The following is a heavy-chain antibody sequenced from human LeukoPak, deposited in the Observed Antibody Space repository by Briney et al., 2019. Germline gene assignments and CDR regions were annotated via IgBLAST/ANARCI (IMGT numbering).Heavy chain of an antibody. CDR3: ARVSLGCSGYEYYFDY. CDR1: GYTFTGYY. J-gene: IGHJ4*02. D-gene: IGHD5-12*01. V-gene: IGHV1-2*02. CDR2: INPNSGGT. Sequence: ASVKVSCKASGYTFTGYYMHWVRQAPGQGLEWMGWINPNSGGTNYAQKFQGRVTMTRDTSISTAYMELSRLGSDDTAVYYCARVSLGCSGYEYYFDYWGQGTLVTVSS.